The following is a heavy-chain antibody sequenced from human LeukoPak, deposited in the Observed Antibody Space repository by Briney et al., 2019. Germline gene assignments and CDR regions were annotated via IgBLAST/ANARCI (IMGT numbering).Heavy chain of an antibody. V-gene: IGHV3-23*01. CDR1: GFTFSSYS. J-gene: IGHJ4*02. D-gene: IGHD1-7*01. CDR3: AKRQGGNYGHFDY. Sequence: GGSLRLSCAASGFTFSSYSMNWVRQAPGKGLEWVSAISDIGVSTYYADSVKGRFTISRDSSKSTLYLQMNSLRADDTAVYYCAKRQGGNYGHFDYWGQGTLVTVSS. CDR2: ISDIGVST.